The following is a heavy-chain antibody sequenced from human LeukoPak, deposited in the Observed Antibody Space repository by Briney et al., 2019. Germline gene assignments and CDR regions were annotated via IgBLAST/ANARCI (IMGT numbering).Heavy chain of an antibody. CDR1: GDPFSGYD. J-gene: IGHJ4*02. CDR2: IHYSGRT. V-gene: IGHV4-34*01. Sequence: SETLSLPCAVYGDPFSGYDWSWFRQPPGKGREWVGEIHYSGRTSYNPSLKSRFTISRDTSKNQVSLKLSSVTAADTAKYFCVRGLLVGVANSWGQGTLVTVSS. D-gene: IGHD2-15*01. CDR3: VRGLLVGVANS.